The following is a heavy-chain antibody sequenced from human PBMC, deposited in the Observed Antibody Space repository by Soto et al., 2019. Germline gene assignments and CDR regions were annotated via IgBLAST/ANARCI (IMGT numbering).Heavy chain of an antibody. CDR2: IHYSGTT. J-gene: IGHJ4*02. CDR1: GTSISSYY. D-gene: IGHD1-1*01. V-gene: IGHV4-59*01. Sequence: SETLSLTCTVSGTSISSYYWSWIRQPPGKGLEWIANIHYSGTTNYNPSLASRVTLSVDTSKNQFSLKMTSVTAADRAMYFCARYNSYDIDYWGRGTLVTVSS. CDR3: ARYNSYDIDY.